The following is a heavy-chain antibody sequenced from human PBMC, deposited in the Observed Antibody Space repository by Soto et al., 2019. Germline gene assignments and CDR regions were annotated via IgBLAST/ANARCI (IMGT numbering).Heavy chain of an antibody. Sequence: GESLKISCKGSGYSFTSYWISWVRQMPGKGLEWMGRIDPSDSYTNYSPSFQGHVTISADKSISTAYLQWSSLKASDTAMYYCARHNYYDSISLDMDVWGQGTTVTVSS. CDR2: IDPSDSYT. V-gene: IGHV5-10-1*01. CDR3: ARHNYYDSISLDMDV. D-gene: IGHD3-22*01. J-gene: IGHJ6*02. CDR1: GYSFTSYW.